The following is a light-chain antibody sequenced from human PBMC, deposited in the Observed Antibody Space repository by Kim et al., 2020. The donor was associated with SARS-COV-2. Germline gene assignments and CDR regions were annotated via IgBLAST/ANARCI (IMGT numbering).Light chain of an antibody. CDR1: SSDVGGFNY. CDR3: NSYTGSSTYV. V-gene: IGLV2-14*03. CDR2: DVR. Sequence: QSALAQPASVSGSPGQSITISCTGTSSDVGGFNYVSWHQHLPGKAPRLIIYDVRNRPSAVSDRFSGSKFGNTASLTISGLQAEDEADYYCNSYTGSSTYVFGTGTKVTVL. J-gene: IGLJ1*01.